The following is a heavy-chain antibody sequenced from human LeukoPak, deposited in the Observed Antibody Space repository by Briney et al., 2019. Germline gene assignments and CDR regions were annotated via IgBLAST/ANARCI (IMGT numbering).Heavy chain of an antibody. CDR1: GYTFTGYY. CDR3: ARDLLMVRGVLDV. CDR2: INPNSGGT. J-gene: IGHJ6*04. V-gene: IGHV1-2*02. Sequence: ASVKVSCKASGYTFTGYYMHWVRQAPGQGLEWMGWINPNSGGTNYAQKFQGRVTMTRDTSISTAYMELSRLRSDDTAVYYRARDLLMVRGVLDVWGKGTTVTISS. D-gene: IGHD3-10*01.